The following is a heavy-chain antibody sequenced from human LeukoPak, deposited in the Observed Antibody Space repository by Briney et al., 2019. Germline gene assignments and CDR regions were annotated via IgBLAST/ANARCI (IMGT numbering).Heavy chain of an antibody. J-gene: IGHJ4*02. CDR3: ARGYGSGSYDY. CDR1: GGSISSGGYY. CDR2: IYYSGST. D-gene: IGHD3-10*01. V-gene: IGHV4-31*03. Sequence: SQTLSLTCTVSGGSISSGGYYWSWVRQHPGKGLEWIGYIYYSGSTYYNPSLKSRVTISVDTSNNQFSLRRSSVTAADTAVYYCARGYGSGSYDYWGQGTLVTVSS.